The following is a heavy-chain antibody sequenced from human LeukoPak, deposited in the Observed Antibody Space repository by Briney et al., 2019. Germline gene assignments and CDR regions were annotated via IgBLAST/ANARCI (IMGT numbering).Heavy chain of an antibody. V-gene: IGHV3-30*18. D-gene: IGHD5-12*01. Sequence: PGGSLRLSCAASGFTFSSYGMHWVRQAPGKGLEWVAVISYDGSNKYYADSVKGRFTISRDNSKNTLYLQMNSLRAEDTAVYYCAKDLGLYSGYDFSPFDYWGQGTLVTVSS. CDR1: GFTFSSYG. CDR3: AKDLGLYSGYDFSPFDY. CDR2: ISYDGSNK. J-gene: IGHJ4*02.